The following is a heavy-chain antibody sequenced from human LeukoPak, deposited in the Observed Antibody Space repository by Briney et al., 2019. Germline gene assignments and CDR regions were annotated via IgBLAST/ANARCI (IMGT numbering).Heavy chain of an antibody. CDR1: GGSINNYF. CDR2: IYISGST. Sequence: SETLSLTCTVSGGSINNYFWNWIRQPAGKGLEWIGRIYISGSTNYNPSLKSRVTMSVDTSKNQFSLKLSSVTAADTAVYFCARDGYYYGSGSYPFDPWGQGTLVTVSS. D-gene: IGHD3-10*01. V-gene: IGHV4-4*07. CDR3: ARDGYYYGSGSYPFDP. J-gene: IGHJ5*02.